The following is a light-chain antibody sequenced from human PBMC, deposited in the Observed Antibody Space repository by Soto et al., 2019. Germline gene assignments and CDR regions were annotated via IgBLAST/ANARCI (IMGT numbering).Light chain of an antibody. J-gene: IGKJ5*01. CDR1: QSVSRN. CDR2: GAS. Sequence: EIVMTQSPATLSVSPGERATLSCRASQSVSRNLAWYQQKPGQAPRLLIYGASTRATGIPARFSGSGSGTEFTLTISSLQSEDFAVYYCQQYKNWPPITFGQGTRLEIK. CDR3: QQYKNWPPIT. V-gene: IGKV3-15*01.